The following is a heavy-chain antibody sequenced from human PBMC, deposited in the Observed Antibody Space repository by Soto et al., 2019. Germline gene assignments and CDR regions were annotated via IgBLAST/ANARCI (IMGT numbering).Heavy chain of an antibody. Sequence: SETLSLTCAVYGGSFSGYSWTWLRQPPGTGLEWIGEINHSGSTNYNPSLKSRVTISVDTSKNQFSLKLTSVTAADTAVYYCARAKIAGLFGYWGQGTLVTAPQ. D-gene: IGHD2-21*01. CDR3: ARAKIAGLFGY. CDR1: GGSFSGYS. J-gene: IGHJ4*02. CDR2: INHSGST. V-gene: IGHV4-34*01.